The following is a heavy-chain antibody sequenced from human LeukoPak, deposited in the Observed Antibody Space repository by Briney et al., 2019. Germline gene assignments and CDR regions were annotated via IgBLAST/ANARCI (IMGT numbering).Heavy chain of an antibody. Sequence: GKSLKISCKGSGYSFSNDWIGWVRQMPGKGLEWMGIIYPGDSDTRYSPSFQGQVTISADKSISTAYLQWSSLEASDTAMYYCARRGCNGGSCYGHWGQGTLVTVSS. J-gene: IGHJ4*02. CDR1: GYSFSNDW. V-gene: IGHV5-51*01. CDR2: IYPGDSDT. CDR3: ARRGCNGGSCYGH. D-gene: IGHD2-15*01.